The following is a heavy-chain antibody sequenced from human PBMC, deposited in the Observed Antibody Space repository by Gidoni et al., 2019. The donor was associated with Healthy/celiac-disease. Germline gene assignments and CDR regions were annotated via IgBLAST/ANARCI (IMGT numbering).Heavy chain of an antibody. CDR1: GFTFSSYA. D-gene: IGHD6-19*01. V-gene: IGHV3-23*01. CDR2: ISGSGGST. Sequence: EVQLLESGGGLVQPGGSLRLSCAASGFTFSSYAMSWVRQAPGKGLEWVSAISGSGGSTYYADSVKGRFTISRDDSKNTLYLQMNSLRAEDTAVYYCAKGRVYSSGWFDYWGQGTLVTVSS. J-gene: IGHJ5*01. CDR3: AKGRVYSSGWFDY.